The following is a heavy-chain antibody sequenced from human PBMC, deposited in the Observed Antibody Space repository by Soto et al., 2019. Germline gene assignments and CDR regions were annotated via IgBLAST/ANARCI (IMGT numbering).Heavy chain of an antibody. V-gene: IGHV3-74*01. CDR2: IGPDGSST. D-gene: IGHD1-1*01. CDR1: GVTFSSHG. Sequence: AGSIGISCAASGVTFSSHGMHGVRQAPGKGLVWVSHIGPDGSSTRDADSVQGRFTISRDNARNTLYLQMNSLRDEDTAVYYCARDNNWSYDYWGQGILVTVSS. J-gene: IGHJ4*02. CDR3: ARDNNWSYDY.